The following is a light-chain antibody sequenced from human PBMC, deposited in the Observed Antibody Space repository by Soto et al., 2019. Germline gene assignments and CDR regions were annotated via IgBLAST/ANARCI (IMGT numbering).Light chain of an antibody. CDR3: AAWDDSLKGWV. J-gene: IGLJ3*02. CDR1: SSNIGSNI. CDR2: SNN. Sequence: QSVLTQPPSASGTPGQRVTISCSGSSSNIGSNIVNWYQQFPGTAPKLLIYSNNQRPSGVPDRFSDSKSGTSASLAISGLQSEDEADYDCAAWDDSLKGWVFGGGTALTVL. V-gene: IGLV1-44*01.